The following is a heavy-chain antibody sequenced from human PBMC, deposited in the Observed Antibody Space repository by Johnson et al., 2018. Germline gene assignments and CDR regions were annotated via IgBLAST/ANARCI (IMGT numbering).Heavy chain of an antibody. CDR1: GFTFDDYG. J-gene: IGHJ6*02. Sequence: VQLVESGGGVVRPGGSLRLSCAASGFTFDDYGMSWVRQAPGKGLEWVSGINWNGSSTGYADSVKGRFTISRDNATNSLYLQMNSLRAEDTALYHCACEGTEGYDFLSGRHTRRNYYYRMDVWGQGTTVTVSS. V-gene: IGHV3-20*01. CDR2: INWNGSST. CDR3: ACEGTEGYDFLSGRHTRRNYYYRMDV. D-gene: IGHD3-3*01.